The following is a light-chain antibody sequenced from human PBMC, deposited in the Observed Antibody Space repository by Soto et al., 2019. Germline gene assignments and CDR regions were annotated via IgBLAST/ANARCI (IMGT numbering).Light chain of an antibody. CDR3: SSYTSSNTVI. CDR2: EVT. CDR1: SSDVGGYNF. Sequence: QPVLTQPASVSGSLGQSITISCSGTSSDVGGYNFVSWYQQHPGKAPKLMIYEVTLRPSGVSTRFSGSKSGNTASLTVSGLQAEDEADYYCSSYTSSNTVIFGGGTKVTVL. V-gene: IGLV2-14*01. J-gene: IGLJ2*01.